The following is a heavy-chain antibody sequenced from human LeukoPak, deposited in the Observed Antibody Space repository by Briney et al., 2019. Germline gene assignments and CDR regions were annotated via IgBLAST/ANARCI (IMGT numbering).Heavy chain of an antibody. Sequence: PGGSLRLSCAASGFTFSSYAMHWVRQAPGKGLEWVAVISYDGSNKYYADSVKGRFTISRDNSKNTLYLQMNSLRAEDTAVYYCARDPRIQLWLRSSYYFDYWGQGTLVTVSS. D-gene: IGHD5-18*01. CDR2: ISYDGSNK. CDR1: GFTFSSYA. V-gene: IGHV3-30*04. J-gene: IGHJ4*02. CDR3: ARDPRIQLWLRSSYYFDY.